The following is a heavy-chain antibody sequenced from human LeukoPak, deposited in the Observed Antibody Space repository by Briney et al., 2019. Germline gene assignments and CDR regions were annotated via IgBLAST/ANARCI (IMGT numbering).Heavy chain of an antibody. CDR3: ARKDIVVVPAAIRGWFDH. Sequence: SQTLSLTCTVSGYSISSGYYWGWIRQPPGKGLDWIGSIYHSGSTYYNPSLKSRVTISVDTSKNQFSLKLSSVTAADTAVYYCARKDIVVVPAAIRGWFDHWGQGTLVTVSS. CDR1: GYSISSGYY. J-gene: IGHJ5*02. V-gene: IGHV4-38-2*02. D-gene: IGHD2-2*01. CDR2: IYHSGST.